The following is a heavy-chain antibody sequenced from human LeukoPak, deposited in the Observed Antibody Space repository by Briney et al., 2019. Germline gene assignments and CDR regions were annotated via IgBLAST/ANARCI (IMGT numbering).Heavy chain of an antibody. CDR3: AREWSPNWFDP. Sequence: ASVKVSCKASGYTFTGYYMHWVRQAPGQGLEWIGRINPNSGGTNYAQKFQGRVTMTRDTSISTAYMELSRLRSDDTAVYYCAREWSPNWFDPWGQGTLVTVSS. CDR2: INPNSGGT. J-gene: IGHJ5*02. V-gene: IGHV1-2*06. D-gene: IGHD1-26*01. CDR1: GYTFTGYY.